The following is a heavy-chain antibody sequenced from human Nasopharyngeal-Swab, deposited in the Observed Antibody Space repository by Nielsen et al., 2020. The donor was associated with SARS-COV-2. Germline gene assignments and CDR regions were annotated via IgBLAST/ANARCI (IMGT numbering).Heavy chain of an antibody. Sequence: SCTVSGGSISSYYWSWIRQPPGKGLEWIGYIYYSGSTNYNPSLKSRVTISVDTSKNQFSLKLSSVTAADTAVYYCARTIGASRGYSYGSYYYMDVWGKGTTVTVSS. D-gene: IGHD5-18*01. CDR3: ARTIGASRGYSYGSYYYMDV. CDR1: GGSISSYY. J-gene: IGHJ6*03. V-gene: IGHV4-59*01. CDR2: IYYSGST.